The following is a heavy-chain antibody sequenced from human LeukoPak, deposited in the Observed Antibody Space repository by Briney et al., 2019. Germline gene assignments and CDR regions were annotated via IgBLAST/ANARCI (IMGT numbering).Heavy chain of an antibody. CDR2: IIPIFGTA. CDR1: GGTFSSYA. V-gene: IGHV1-69*05. Sequence: SVKVSCKASGGTFSSYAISWVRQAPGQGLEWMGRIIPIFGTANYAQKFQGRVTITTDESTSTAYMKLSSLRSEDTAVYYCARTWAGSGSYYNNWGQGTLVTVSS. D-gene: IGHD3-10*01. J-gene: IGHJ4*02. CDR3: ARTWAGSGSYYNN.